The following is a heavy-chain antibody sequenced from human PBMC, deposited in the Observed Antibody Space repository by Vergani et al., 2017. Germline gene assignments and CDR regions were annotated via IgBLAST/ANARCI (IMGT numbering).Heavy chain of an antibody. V-gene: IGHV4-39*07. CDR1: GGSISSSSYY. Sequence: QLQLQESGPGLVKPSETLSLTCTVSGGSISSSSYYWGWIRQPPGKGLEWIGSIYYSGSTNYNPSLKSRVTISVDTSKNQFSLKLSSVTAADTAVYYCARTGGNPTLSEYFQHWGQGTLVTVSS. CDR3: ARTGGNPTLSEYFQH. J-gene: IGHJ1*01. D-gene: IGHD4-23*01. CDR2: IYYSGST.